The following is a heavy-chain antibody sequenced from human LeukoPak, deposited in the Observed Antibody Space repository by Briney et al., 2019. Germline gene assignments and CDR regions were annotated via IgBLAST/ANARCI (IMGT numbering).Heavy chain of an antibody. CDR2: ISGSGGST. Sequence: GGSLRLSCAASGFIFSTYAMSWVRQAPGKGLEWVSAISGSGGSTYYADSVKGRFTISRDNSKNTLYLRMNSLRAEDTAVYYCAKEDTAGGYYGMDVWGQGTTVTVSS. CDR1: GFIFSTYA. V-gene: IGHV3-23*01. D-gene: IGHD5-18*01. CDR3: AKEDTAGGYYGMDV. J-gene: IGHJ6*02.